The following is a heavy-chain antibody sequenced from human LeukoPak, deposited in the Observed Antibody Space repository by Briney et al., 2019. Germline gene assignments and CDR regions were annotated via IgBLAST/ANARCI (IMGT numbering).Heavy chain of an antibody. V-gene: IGHV1-69*13. CDR3: ARDYCSSTSCLFDY. CDR2: IIPIFGAA. D-gene: IGHD2-2*01. J-gene: IGHJ4*02. Sequence: SVKVSCKASGGTFSSYAISWVRQAPGQGLEWMGGIIPIFGAANYAQKFQGRVTITADESTSTAYMELSSLRSEDTAVYYCARDYCSSTSCLFDYWGQGTLVTVSS. CDR1: GGTFSSYA.